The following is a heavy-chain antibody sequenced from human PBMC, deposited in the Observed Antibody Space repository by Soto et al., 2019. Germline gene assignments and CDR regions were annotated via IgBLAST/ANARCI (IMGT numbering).Heavy chain of an antibody. V-gene: IGHV4-31*03. Sequence: SETLSLTCTVSGVSISSGGYYWSWIRQHPGKGLEWIGYIYYSGSTYYNPSLKSRVTISVDTSKNQFSLKLSSVTAADTAVYYCARGGYGDYVESLHFDYWGQGTLVTVSS. J-gene: IGHJ4*02. CDR1: GVSISSGGYY. D-gene: IGHD4-17*01. CDR2: IYYSGST. CDR3: ARGGYGDYVESLHFDY.